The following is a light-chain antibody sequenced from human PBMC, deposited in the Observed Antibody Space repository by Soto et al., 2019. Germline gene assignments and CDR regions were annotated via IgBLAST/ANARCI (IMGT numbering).Light chain of an antibody. CDR2: AAS. J-gene: IGKJ4*01. CDR3: LQHNSYPLT. Sequence: DIQMTQSPSSLSASVGDRVTISCRASQGIRNDVGCFQQKAGNAPKRLIYAASSLQGGVPSRFSGSGSGTEFSLTISSLQPEDFATYYCLQHNSYPLTFGGGTKVEF. CDR1: QGIRND. V-gene: IGKV1-17*01.